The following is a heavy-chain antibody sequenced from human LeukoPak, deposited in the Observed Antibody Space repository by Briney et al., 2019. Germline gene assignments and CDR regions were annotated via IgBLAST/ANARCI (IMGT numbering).Heavy chain of an antibody. D-gene: IGHD6-19*01. CDR3: ARDGHATVAVNFDY. J-gene: IGHJ4*02. CDR2: ISGSGGST. CDR1: GFTFSSYA. Sequence: PGGSLRLSCAASGFTFSSYAMSWVRQAPGKGLEWVSAISGSGGSTYYADSVKGRFTISRDNSKNSLYLEMNSLRVEDTAVYYCARDGHATVAVNFDYWGQGTLVTVSS. V-gene: IGHV3-23*01.